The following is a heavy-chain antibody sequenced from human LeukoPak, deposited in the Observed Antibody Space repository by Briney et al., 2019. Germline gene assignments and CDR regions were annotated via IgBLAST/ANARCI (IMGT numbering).Heavy chain of an antibody. D-gene: IGHD3-9*01. Sequence: SETLSLTCAVSGGSISSSNWWSWVRQPPGKGLEWIGEIYHSGSTNYNPSLKSRVTISVDKSKNQFSLKLSSVTAADTAVYYCARRERYFDWTQRYYYYYMDVWGKGTTVTISS. V-gene: IGHV4-4*02. CDR3: ARRERYFDWTQRYYYYYMDV. CDR1: GGSISSSNW. J-gene: IGHJ6*03. CDR2: IYHSGST.